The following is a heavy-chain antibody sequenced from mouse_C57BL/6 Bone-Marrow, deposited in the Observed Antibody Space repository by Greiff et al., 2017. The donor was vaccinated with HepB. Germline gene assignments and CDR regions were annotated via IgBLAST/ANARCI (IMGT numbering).Heavy chain of an antibody. J-gene: IGHJ1*01. CDR1: GFTFSNYG. D-gene: IGHD2-1*01. CDR3: ANSFGNYDWSFDV. V-gene: IGHV5-6*01. CDR2: ISNGGSYT. Sequence: EVLLVESGGDLVKPGGSLKLSCAASGFTFSNYGMPWVRQTPDKRLEWVATISNGGSYTYYPDSVKGRFTISRDNAKNTLYLQLSSLKSENTAVYYAANSFGNYDWSFDVWGAGTTVTVSS.